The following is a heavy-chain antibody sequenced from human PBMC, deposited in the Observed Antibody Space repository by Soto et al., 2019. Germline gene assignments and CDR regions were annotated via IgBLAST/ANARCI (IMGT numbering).Heavy chain of an antibody. CDR3: ARDEGAVAGTLDWFDP. Sequence: ASVKVSCQASGYTFTSYGISWVRQAPGQGLEWMGWISAYNGNTNYAQKLQGRVTMTTDTSTSTAYMELRSLRSDDTAVYYCARDEGAVAGTLDWFDPWGQGTLVTVSS. J-gene: IGHJ5*02. CDR2: ISAYNGNT. V-gene: IGHV1-18*01. D-gene: IGHD6-19*01. CDR1: GYTFTSYG.